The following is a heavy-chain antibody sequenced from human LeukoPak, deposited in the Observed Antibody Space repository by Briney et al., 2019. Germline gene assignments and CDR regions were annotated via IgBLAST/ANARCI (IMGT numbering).Heavy chain of an antibody. V-gene: IGHV4-59*01. CDR1: GGSISSYY. Sequence: PSETLSLTCAVSGGSISSYYWSWIRQPPGKGLEWIGYIYYSGSTNYNPSLKSRVTISVDTSKNQFSLKLSSVTAADTAVYYCARGGGWAKFDYWGQGTLVTVSS. CDR2: IYYSGST. CDR3: ARGGGWAKFDY. J-gene: IGHJ4*02. D-gene: IGHD6-19*01.